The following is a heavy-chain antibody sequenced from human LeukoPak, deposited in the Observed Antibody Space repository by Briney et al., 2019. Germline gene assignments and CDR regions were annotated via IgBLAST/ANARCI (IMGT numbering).Heavy chain of an antibody. CDR1: GFTFSSYS. CDR3: ARDGSYCSSGSCYYYYMDV. D-gene: IGHD2-15*01. V-gene: IGHV3-21*01. CDR2: ISSSSSYI. J-gene: IGHJ6*03. Sequence: GGSLRLSCAASGFTFSSYSMNWVRQAPGKGLEWVSSISSSSSYIYYADSVKGRFTISRDNAKNSLYLQMNSLRAEDTAVYYCARDGSYCSSGSCYYYYMDVWGKGTTVTVSS.